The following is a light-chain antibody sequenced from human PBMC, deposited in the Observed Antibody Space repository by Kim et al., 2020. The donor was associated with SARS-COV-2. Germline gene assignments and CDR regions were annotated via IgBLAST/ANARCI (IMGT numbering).Light chain of an antibody. CDR2: ANI. CDR3: QSYANILNNTV. J-gene: IGLJ2*01. V-gene: IGLV1-40*01. Sequence: TLSSTGTSSNLGAGSEVHLSQHLPGSAPKCLISANINRPAGVPDRSVGSWSGTSDSLTIPRLQAEDEAYYYCQSYANILNNTVFGGGTKVTVL. CDR1: SSNLGAGSE.